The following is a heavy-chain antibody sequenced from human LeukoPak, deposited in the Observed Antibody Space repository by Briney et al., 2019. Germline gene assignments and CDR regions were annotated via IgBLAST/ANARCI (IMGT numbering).Heavy chain of an antibody. V-gene: IGHV4-59*08. CDR3: ARHLTGDYFDY. Sequence: SETLSLTCTVSGGXISSYYCSWIRQPPGKGLEWIGYIYYSGSTNYNPSLKSRVTISVDTSKNQFSLKLSSVTAADTAVYYCARHLTGDYFDYWGQGTLVTVSS. J-gene: IGHJ4*02. CDR1: GGXISSYY. CDR2: IYYSGST. D-gene: IGHD1-14*01.